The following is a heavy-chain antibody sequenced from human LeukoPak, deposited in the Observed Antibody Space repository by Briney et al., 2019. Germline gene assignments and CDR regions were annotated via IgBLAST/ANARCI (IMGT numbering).Heavy chain of an antibody. Sequence: GGSLRLSCAASGFTFSSYSMNWVRQAPGKGLEWVSSISSSSSYIYYADSVKGRFTISRDNSKNTLYLQMNSLRAEDTAVYYCAKAISYSSSWYYYDPHYEYFQHWGQGTLVTASS. CDR2: ISSSSSYI. CDR1: GFTFSSYS. CDR3: AKAISYSSSWYYYDPHYEYFQH. J-gene: IGHJ1*01. V-gene: IGHV3-21*04. D-gene: IGHD6-13*01.